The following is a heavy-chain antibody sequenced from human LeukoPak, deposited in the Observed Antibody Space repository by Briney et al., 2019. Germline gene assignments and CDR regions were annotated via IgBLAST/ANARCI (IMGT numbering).Heavy chain of an antibody. V-gene: IGHV4-59*01. D-gene: IGHD4-17*01. J-gene: IGHJ1*01. CDR2: IYYSGST. CDR1: GGSISSYY. Sequence: PSETLSLTCTVSGGSISSYYWSWIRQPPGKGLEWIGYIYYSGSTNYNPSLKTRVTISVDTSKNQFSLKLSSVTAADTAVYYCAGGMYGDYDQYFQHWGQGTLVTVSS. CDR3: AGGMYGDYDQYFQH.